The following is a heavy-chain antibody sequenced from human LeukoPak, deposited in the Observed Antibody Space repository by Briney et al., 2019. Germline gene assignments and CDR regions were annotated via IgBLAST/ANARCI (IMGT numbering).Heavy chain of an antibody. Sequence: SETLSLTCTVSGGSISSYYWSWIRQPPGKGLEWIGYNYYSGSTNYNPSLKSRVTISVNTSKNQFSLKLSSVTAADTAVYYCARDLVNSYASWGYFDLWGRGTLVTVSS. CDR3: ARDLVNSYASWGYFDL. V-gene: IGHV4-59*01. CDR1: GGSISSYY. D-gene: IGHD5-18*01. CDR2: NYYSGST. J-gene: IGHJ2*01.